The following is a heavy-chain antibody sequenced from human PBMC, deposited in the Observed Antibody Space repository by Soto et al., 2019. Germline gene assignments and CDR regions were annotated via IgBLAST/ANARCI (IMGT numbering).Heavy chain of an antibody. V-gene: IGHV3-23*01. CDR2: ISGSGATI. D-gene: IGHD1-26*01. CDR3: AKALKVGVTQFRYFDY. J-gene: IGHJ4*02. CDR1: GFTFSSYA. Sequence: GGSLRLSCAASGFTFSSYAMSWVRQAPGKGLEWVSAISGSGATIYYADSVKGRFTISRDNSKNTLYLQMNSLRAEDTAVYYCAKALKVGVTQFRYFDYWGQGTLVTVSS.